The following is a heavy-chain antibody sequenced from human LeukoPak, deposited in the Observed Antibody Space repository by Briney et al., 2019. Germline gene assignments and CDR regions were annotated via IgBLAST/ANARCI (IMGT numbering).Heavy chain of an antibody. V-gene: IGHV3-30*18. J-gene: IGHJ3*02. Sequence: GRSLRLSCAAPGFTFSTYGMHWVRQAPGKGLEWMALLSYDGSNKYYADSVKGRFTISRDNSKNTVYLQMNSLRAEDTAVYYCAKGGYCSSSSCYQGVFDIWGQGTMVTVSS. D-gene: IGHD2-2*03. CDR1: GFTFSTYG. CDR3: AKGGYCSSSSCYQGVFDI. CDR2: LSYDGSNK.